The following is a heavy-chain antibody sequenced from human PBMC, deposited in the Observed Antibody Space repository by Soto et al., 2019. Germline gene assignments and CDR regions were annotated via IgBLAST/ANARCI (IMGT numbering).Heavy chain of an antibody. D-gene: IGHD1-1*01. CDR3: AKDTGTPGGYYYYGMDV. Sequence: GGSLRLSCAASGFTFDDYAMHWVRQAPGKGLEWVSGISWNSGSIGYADSVKGRFTISRDNAKNSLYLQMNSLRAEDTALYYCAKDTGTPGGYYYYGMDVWGQGTTVTVSS. CDR1: GFTFDDYA. J-gene: IGHJ6*02. V-gene: IGHV3-9*01. CDR2: ISWNSGSI.